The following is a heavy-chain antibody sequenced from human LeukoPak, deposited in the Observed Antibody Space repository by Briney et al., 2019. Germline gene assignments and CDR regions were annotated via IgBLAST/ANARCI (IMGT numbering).Heavy chain of an antibody. J-gene: IGHJ4*02. V-gene: IGHV3-48*04. D-gene: IGHD3-10*01. CDR2: ISSSGSTI. CDR3: ARGRGPLWFGENGVDY. CDR1: GFTFSSYS. Sequence: GGSLRLSCGASGFTFSSYSMNWVRQAPGKGLEWVSYISSSGSTIYYADSVKGRITISRDNARRSLFLQMNSLRAEDTAVYYCARGRGPLWFGENGVDYWGQGTLVTVSS.